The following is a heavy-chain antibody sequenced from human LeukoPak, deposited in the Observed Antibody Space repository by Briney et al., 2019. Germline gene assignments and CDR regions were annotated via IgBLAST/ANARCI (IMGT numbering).Heavy chain of an antibody. V-gene: IGHV3-23*05. J-gene: IGHJ4*02. Sequence: GGSLRLSCAASGFTFSSHAMNWARLSAGKGLEWVSAITDNGNTTYYADPEKGRFTISRDNSKNKLYLQMNSLRAEDAAVYYCATLRLSDHFDYWGQGTLVTVSS. D-gene: IGHD2-15*01. CDR2: ITDNGNTT. CDR3: ATLRLSDHFDY. CDR1: GFTFSSHA.